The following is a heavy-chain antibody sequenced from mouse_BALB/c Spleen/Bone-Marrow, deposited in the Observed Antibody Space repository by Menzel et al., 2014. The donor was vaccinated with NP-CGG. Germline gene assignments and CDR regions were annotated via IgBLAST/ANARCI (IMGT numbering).Heavy chain of an antibody. CDR2: IDPANDNS. J-gene: IGHJ2*01. V-gene: IGHV14-3*02. Sequence: VQLQQSGAELVQPGASVKLSCTASGFNIKDTYMHWVKQRPEQGLEWIGRIDPANDNSQSDPTFQDKATITADTSSNTAYRQLSSLTAEDTAVYYCAPLTGTFDYWGQGTTLTVSS. D-gene: IGHD4-1*01. CDR3: APLTGTFDY. CDR1: GFNIKDTY.